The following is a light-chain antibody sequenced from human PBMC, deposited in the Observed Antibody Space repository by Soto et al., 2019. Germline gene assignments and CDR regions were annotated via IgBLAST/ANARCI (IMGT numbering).Light chain of an antibody. CDR1: SSDVGAYDY. CDR3: TSYTSTSTYV. Sequence: QSALTQPASVSGSPGQSITISCTGTSSDVGAYDYVSWYQQHPGKAPKFMIYEVTNRPSGVSHRFSGSKSGNTASLTISGLQAEDEADYYCTSYTSTSTYVFGTGTQLTVL. V-gene: IGLV2-14*01. CDR2: EVT. J-gene: IGLJ1*01.